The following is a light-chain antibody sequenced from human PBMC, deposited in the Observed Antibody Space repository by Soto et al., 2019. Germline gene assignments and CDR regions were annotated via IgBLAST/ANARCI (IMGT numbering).Light chain of an antibody. J-gene: IGKJ5*01. CDR3: KQDNTWPPIT. CDR1: QSVLYSSNNKNY. CDR2: WAS. Sequence: SGLPHFTDKLAVSLGERATINYKSSQSVLYSSNNKNYLTWYQQKPGQPPKLLIYWASTRESGVPDRFSGSGSGTEFTLTISSLQSEDVAVYYCKQDNTWPPITFGQGTRLEI. V-gene: IGKV4-1*01.